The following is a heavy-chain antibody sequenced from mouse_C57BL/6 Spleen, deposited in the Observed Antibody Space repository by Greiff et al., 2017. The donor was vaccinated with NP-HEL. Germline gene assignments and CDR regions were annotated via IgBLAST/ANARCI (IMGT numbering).Heavy chain of an antibody. CDR3: AREGGIYYGNSFDY. V-gene: IGHV1-80*01. D-gene: IGHD2-1*01. Sequence: VQLQQSGAELVKPGASVKISCKASGYAFSSYWMNWVKQRPGKGLEWIGQIYPGDGDTNYNGKFKGKATLTADKSSSTAYMQLSSLTSEDSAVYFCAREGGIYYGNSFDYWGQGTTLTVSS. CDR1: GYAFSSYW. CDR2: IYPGDGDT. J-gene: IGHJ2*01.